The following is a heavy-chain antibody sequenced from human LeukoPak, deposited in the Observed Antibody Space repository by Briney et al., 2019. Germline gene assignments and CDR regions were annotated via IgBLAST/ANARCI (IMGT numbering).Heavy chain of an antibody. Sequence: AASVKVSCKATGYTFTGYYMHWVRQAPGQGLEWMGWTNPNSGGTNYAQKFQGRVAMTRDTSISTAYMELSRLRSDDTAVYYCARDYSARLYYFDYWGQGTLVTVSS. J-gene: IGHJ4*02. CDR1: GYTFTGYY. CDR3: ARDYSARLYYFDY. CDR2: TNPNSGGT. D-gene: IGHD2-15*01. V-gene: IGHV1-2*02.